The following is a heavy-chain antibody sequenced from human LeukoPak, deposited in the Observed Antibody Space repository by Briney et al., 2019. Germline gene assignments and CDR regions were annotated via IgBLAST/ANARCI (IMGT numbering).Heavy chain of an antibody. CDR1: RFTFDEYG. Sequence: GGSLRLSCAASRFTFDEYGMSWVRQTAGKGLGWVSSISSSSSYIYYADSVKGRFTISRDSSKNTLYLQMSSLRADDTAVYYCAKGEADLDYWGQGTLVTVSS. V-gene: IGHV3-21*01. CDR2: ISSSSSYI. CDR3: AKGEADLDY. J-gene: IGHJ4*02. D-gene: IGHD1-26*01.